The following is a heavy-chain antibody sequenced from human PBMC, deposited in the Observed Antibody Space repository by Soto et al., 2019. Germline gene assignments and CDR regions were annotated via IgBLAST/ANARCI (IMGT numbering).Heavy chain of an antibody. D-gene: IGHD3-3*02. CDR2: ISYDGSNK. V-gene: IGHV3-30-3*01. CDR3: ARDSPKDLQFWSGYYRSDGMDV. Sequence: PGGSLRLSCAASGFTFSSYAMSWLRQAPGKGLEWVAVISYDGSNKYYADSVEGRFTISRDNSKNTLYLQMNSLRAEDTAVYYCARDSPKDLQFWSGYYRSDGMDVWGQGTTVTVSS. J-gene: IGHJ6*02. CDR1: GFTFSSYA.